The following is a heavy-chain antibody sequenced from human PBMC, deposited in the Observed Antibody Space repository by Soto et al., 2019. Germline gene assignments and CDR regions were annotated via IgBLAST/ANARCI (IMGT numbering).Heavy chain of an antibody. D-gene: IGHD1-26*01. Sequence: LRLSCAASGFTFSSYAMHWVRQAPGKGLEWVAVISYGGSNKYYADSLKGRFTISRDNSKNTLYLQMNSLRADDTAVYYCARDVESGSSQYYYYYYGMDVWGQGTTVTVSS. CDR3: ARDVESGSSQYYYYYYGMDV. J-gene: IGHJ6*02. V-gene: IGHV3-30-3*01. CDR2: ISYGGSNK. CDR1: GFTFSSYA.